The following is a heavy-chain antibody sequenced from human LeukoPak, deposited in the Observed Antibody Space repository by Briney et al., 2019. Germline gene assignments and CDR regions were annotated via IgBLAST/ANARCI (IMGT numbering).Heavy chain of an antibody. Sequence: GGSLRLSCAASGFTFSSYGMHWVRQAPGKGLEGVAFIRYDGSNKYYADSVKGRFTISRDNSKNTLYLQMNSLRAEDTAVYYCAKPDDLWNAFDIWGQGTMVTVSS. D-gene: IGHD3-3*01. CDR2: IRYDGSNK. CDR1: GFTFSSYG. J-gene: IGHJ3*02. V-gene: IGHV3-30*02. CDR3: AKPDDLWNAFDI.